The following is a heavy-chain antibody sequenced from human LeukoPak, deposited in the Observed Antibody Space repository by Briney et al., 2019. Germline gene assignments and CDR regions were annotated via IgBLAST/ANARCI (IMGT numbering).Heavy chain of an antibody. V-gene: IGHV1-18*01. CDR3: ARDLGTGTTRGLLDY. CDR1: GYTFTSYG. D-gene: IGHD1-1*01. Sequence: ASVKVSCEASGYTFTSYGISWVRQAPGPGLEWMGWISAYNGNTNYAQKLQGRVTMTTDTSTSTAYMELRSLRSDDTAVYYCARDLGTGTTRGLLDYWGQGTLVTVSS. CDR2: ISAYNGNT. J-gene: IGHJ4*02.